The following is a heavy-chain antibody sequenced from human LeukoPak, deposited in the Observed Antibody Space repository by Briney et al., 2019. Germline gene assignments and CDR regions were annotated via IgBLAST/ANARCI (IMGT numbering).Heavy chain of an antibody. J-gene: IGHJ5*02. D-gene: IGHD2-2*01. CDR3: ARGYCSSTSCYGLVWFDP. Sequence: ASVKVSCKASGYTFTSYYMHWVRQAPGQGLEWMGIINPSGGSTSYAQKFQGRVTMTRDTSTSTVYKELSSLRSEDTAVYYCARGYCSSTSCYGLVWFDPWGQGTLVTVSS. V-gene: IGHV1-46*03. CDR1: GYTFTSYY. CDR2: INPSGGST.